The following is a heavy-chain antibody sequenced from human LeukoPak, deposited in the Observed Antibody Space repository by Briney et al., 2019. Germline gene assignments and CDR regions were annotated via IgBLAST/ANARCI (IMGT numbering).Heavy chain of an antibody. CDR1: GFTFSSYA. CDR2: ISWNSGSI. D-gene: IGHD3-22*01. J-gene: IGHJ4*02. V-gene: IGHV3-9*01. CDR3: AKDSQAGSRYYYDSSGYNN. Sequence: GGSLRLSCGASGFTFSSYAMNWVRQAPGKGLEWVSGISWNSGSIGYADSVKGRFTISRDNAKNSLYLQMNSLRAEDTALYYYAKDSQAGSRYYYDSSGYNNWGQGTLVTVSS.